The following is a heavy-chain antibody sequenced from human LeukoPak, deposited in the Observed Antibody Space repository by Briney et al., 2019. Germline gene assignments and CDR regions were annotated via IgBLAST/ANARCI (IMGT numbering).Heavy chain of an antibody. D-gene: IGHD5-24*01. CDR3: ARDVGYRNWFDP. CDR1: GYTLTELS. V-gene: IGHV1-18*01. J-gene: IGHJ5*02. CDR2: ISAYNGNT. Sequence: ASVKVSCKVSGYTLTELSMHWVRQAPGQGLEWMGWISAYNGNTNYAQKLQGRVTMTTGTSTSTAYMELRSLRSDDTAVYYCARDVGYRNWFDPWGQGTLVTVSS.